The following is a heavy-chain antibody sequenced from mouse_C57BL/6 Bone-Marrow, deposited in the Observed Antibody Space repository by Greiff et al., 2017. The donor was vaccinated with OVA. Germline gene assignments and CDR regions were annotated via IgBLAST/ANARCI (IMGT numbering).Heavy chain of an antibody. CDR3: ARVSGDYYAMDY. J-gene: IGHJ4*01. V-gene: IGHV5-4*03. CDR2: ISAGGSYT. Sequence: EVMLVESGGGLAKPGGSLKLSCAASGFTFSSYAMSWVRQTPEKRLEWVATISAGGSYTYYPDNVTGRFTISRDNAKNNLYLQMSHLKSEDTAMYYCARVSGDYYAMDYWGQGTSVTVSS. D-gene: IGHD6-2*01. CDR1: GFTFSSYA.